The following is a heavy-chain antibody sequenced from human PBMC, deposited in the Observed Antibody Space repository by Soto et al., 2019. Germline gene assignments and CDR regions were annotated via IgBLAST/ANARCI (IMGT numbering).Heavy chain of an antibody. V-gene: IGHV4-31*03. J-gene: IGHJ6*02. CDR3: ARSIYDILSGYYTDYYYGMDV. D-gene: IGHD3-9*01. CDR2: IYYSGST. CDR1: GGSISSGGYY. Sequence: QVQLQESGPGLVKPSQTLSLTCTVSGGSISSGGYYWSWIRQHPGKGLEWIGYIYYSGSTYYNPSLKCRVTISVATTKNQFSLMLSSVTAADTAVYYCARSIYDILSGYYTDYYYGMDVWGQGTTVTVSS.